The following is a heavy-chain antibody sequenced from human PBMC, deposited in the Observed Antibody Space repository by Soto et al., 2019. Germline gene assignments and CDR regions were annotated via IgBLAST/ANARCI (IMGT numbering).Heavy chain of an antibody. D-gene: IGHD2-2*01. CDR3: ARVVPGAEAWFGP. CDR1: GYTFTGYY. CDR2: ISLYSDGT. V-gene: IGHV1-2*02. J-gene: IGHJ5*02. Sequence: ASVKVSCKASGYTFTGYYMHWVRQAPGQPLEWLGWISLYSDGTNYAQKFQGRVSMTTDTSTTTAYMELRSLRSDDTAVYYCARVVPGAEAWFGPWGQGTLVTVSS.